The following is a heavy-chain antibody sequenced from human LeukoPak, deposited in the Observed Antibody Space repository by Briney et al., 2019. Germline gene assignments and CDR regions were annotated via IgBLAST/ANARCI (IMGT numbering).Heavy chain of an antibody. CDR2: ISYDGSNK. J-gene: IGHJ4*02. V-gene: IGHV3-30*18. CDR1: GFTFSSYG. D-gene: IGHD4-23*01. CDR3: AKGGRWSTVDPPDY. Sequence: GGSLRLSCAASGFTFSSYGMHWVRQAPGKGLEWVAVISYDGSNKYYADSVKGRFTISRDNSKNTLYLQMNSLRAEDTAVYYCAKGGRWSTVDPPDYWGQRTLVTVSS.